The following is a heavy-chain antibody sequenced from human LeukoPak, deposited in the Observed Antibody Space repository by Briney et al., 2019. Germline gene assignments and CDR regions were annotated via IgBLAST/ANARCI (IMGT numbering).Heavy chain of an antibody. D-gene: IGHD3-16*01. V-gene: IGHV3-53*01. CDR1: GFTVSSNF. J-gene: IGHJ4*02. CDR3: ARENLGTSGPFDY. Sequence: GGSLRLSCAAAGFTVSSNFMSWVRQAPGRGLEWVSIIYSGGSTNYADSVRGRFTISRDNSKNTLYLQMNSVRAEDTAVYYCARENLGTSGPFDYWGQGTLVTVSS. CDR2: IYSGGST.